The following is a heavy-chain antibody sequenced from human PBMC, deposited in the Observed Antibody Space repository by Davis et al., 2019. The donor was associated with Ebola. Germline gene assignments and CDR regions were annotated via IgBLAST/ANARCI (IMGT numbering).Heavy chain of an antibody. CDR2: IYSGGST. D-gene: IGHD5-18*01. J-gene: IGHJ6*02. CDR3: ARANGYSYGDGMDV. V-gene: IGHV3-53*01. Sequence: GGSLRLSCAASGFTVSSNYMSWVRQAPGKGLEWVSVIYSGGSTYYADSVKGRFTISRDNSKNTLYLQMNSLRAEDTAVYYCARANGYSYGDGMDVWGQGTTVTVSS. CDR1: GFTVSSNY.